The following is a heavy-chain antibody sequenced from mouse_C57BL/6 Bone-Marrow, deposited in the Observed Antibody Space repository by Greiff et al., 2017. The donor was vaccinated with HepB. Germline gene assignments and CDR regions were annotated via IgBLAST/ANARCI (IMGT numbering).Heavy chain of an antibody. J-gene: IGHJ2*01. CDR2: IDPSDSYT. CDR1: GYTFTSYW. CDR3: ARSLYPFYFDY. V-gene: IGHV1-50*01. D-gene: IGHD1-3*01. Sequence: QVQLQQPGAELVKPGASVKLSCKASGYTFTSYWMQWVKQRPGQGFEWIGEIDPSDSYTNYNQKFKGKATLTVDTSSSTAYMQISSLTSEDSAVYYWARSLYPFYFDYWGQGTTLTVSS.